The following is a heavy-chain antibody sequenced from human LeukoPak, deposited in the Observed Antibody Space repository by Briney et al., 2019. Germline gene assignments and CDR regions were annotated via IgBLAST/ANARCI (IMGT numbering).Heavy chain of an antibody. V-gene: IGHV1-24*01. CDR2: FDPEVGET. J-gene: IGHJ4*02. CDR3: ATPVTYYFDSSAYYPFNY. CDR1: GYILTELS. D-gene: IGHD3-22*01. Sequence: GASVKVSCKVSGYILTELSIHWVRQAPGKGLEWMGGFDPEVGETVYAQKFQGRVTMTEDTSKDTAYMELNSLRSQDTAVYFCATPVTYYFDSSAYYPFNYWGQGTLVTVSS.